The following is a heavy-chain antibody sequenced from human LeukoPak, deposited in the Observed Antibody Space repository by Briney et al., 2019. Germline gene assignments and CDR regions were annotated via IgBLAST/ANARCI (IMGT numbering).Heavy chain of an antibody. Sequence: PSETLPLTCTVSGGSISSYYWSWIRQPPGKGLEWIGYIYYSGSTNYNPSLKSRVTISVDTSKNQFSLKLSSVTAADTAVYYCARDVVMVRGVITSGGAFDIWGQGTMVTVSS. CDR1: GGSISSYY. CDR2: IYYSGST. J-gene: IGHJ3*02. CDR3: ARDVVMVRGVITSGGAFDI. D-gene: IGHD3-10*01. V-gene: IGHV4-59*12.